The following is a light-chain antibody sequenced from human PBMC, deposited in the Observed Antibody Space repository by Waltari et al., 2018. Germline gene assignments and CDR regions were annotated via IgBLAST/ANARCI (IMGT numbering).Light chain of an antibody. CDR3: AAWDDSLNGVV. CDR2: GNY. Sequence: QSVLTQPPSASGTPGQRVTISCSGSSSNIGSNSVNWYQQLPGTGPKLLVYGNYQRPSGVPDRVSGSKSGTSASLAISGLQSQDEADYYCAAWDDSLNGVVFGGGTKLTV. V-gene: IGLV1-44*01. J-gene: IGLJ2*01. CDR1: SSNIGSNS.